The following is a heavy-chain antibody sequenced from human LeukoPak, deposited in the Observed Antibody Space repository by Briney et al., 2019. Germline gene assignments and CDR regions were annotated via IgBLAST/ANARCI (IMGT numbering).Heavy chain of an antibody. J-gene: IGHJ1*01. CDR3: AKDEDVNSSRRGLWLSRFGSNNLFQH. CDR2: ISWSSGSI. V-gene: IGHV3-9*01. D-gene: IGHD6-19*01. Sequence: GRSLRLSCAASGFTFDDYAMHWVRQAPGKGLEWVSGISWSSGSIGYADSVKGRFTISRDNAKNSLYPQMNSLRAEDTALYYCAKDEDVNSSRRGLWLSRFGSNNLFQHWGQGTLVTVSS. CDR1: GFTFDDYA.